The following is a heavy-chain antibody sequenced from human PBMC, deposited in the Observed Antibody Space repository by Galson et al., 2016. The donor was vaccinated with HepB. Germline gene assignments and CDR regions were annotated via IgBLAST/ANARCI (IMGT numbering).Heavy chain of an antibody. D-gene: IGHD2/OR15-2a*01. Sequence: SLRLSCAASGFIFDEYAMHWVRQVPGKGLEWVSGISWNSGSIDYADSVKGRFTTSRDNAKNTLYLQMNSLRTEDTALYYCAKDISPGVIADYFDYWGRGTLVTVSS. CDR2: ISWNSGSI. CDR1: GFIFDEYA. V-gene: IGHV3-9*01. CDR3: AKDISPGVIADYFDY. J-gene: IGHJ4*02.